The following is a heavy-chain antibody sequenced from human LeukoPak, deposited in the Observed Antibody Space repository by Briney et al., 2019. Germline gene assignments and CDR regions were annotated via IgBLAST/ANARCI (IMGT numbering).Heavy chain of an antibody. CDR3: ARDKELTFDY. Sequence: ASVKVSCKASGYTFTDYYMHWVRQAPGQGLEWMGWINPNSGATSYAQKFQGRVTLTRDTSIITTYIELSRLRSDDTAVYYCARDKELTFDYWGQGTLVTVSS. D-gene: IGHD1-7*01. J-gene: IGHJ4*02. CDR2: INPNSGAT. CDR1: GYTFTDYY. V-gene: IGHV1-2*02.